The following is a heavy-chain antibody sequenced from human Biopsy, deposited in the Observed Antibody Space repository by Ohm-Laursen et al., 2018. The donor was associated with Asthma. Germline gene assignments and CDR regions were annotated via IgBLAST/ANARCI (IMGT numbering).Heavy chain of an antibody. CDR3: ARDVMEWYLPAFDF. J-gene: IGHJ4*02. D-gene: IGHD3-3*01. V-gene: IGHV3-30-3*01. CDR2: GGSYYDGGLK. Sequence: RSLRLSCAASGFTFRSYAMHWVRQAPSKGLEWVAVGGSYYDGGLKYYADSVNGRFTVSRDDSKNTLYLQMNSLRPDDTAVYYCARDVMEWYLPAFDFWGQGTLVTVSS. CDR1: GFTFRSYA.